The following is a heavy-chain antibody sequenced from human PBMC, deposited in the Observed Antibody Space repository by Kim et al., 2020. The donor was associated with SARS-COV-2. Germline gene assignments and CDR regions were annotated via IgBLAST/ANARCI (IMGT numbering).Heavy chain of an antibody. Sequence: GGSLRLSCAASGFTFSSYAMSWVRQAPGKGLEWVSAISGSGGSTYYADSVKGRFTISRDNSKNTLYLQMNSLRAEDTAVYYCASWGHDYSNYLGYLENYYYGMDVWGQGTTVTVSS. CDR1: GFTFSSYA. J-gene: IGHJ6*02. CDR2: ISGSGGST. V-gene: IGHV3-23*01. CDR3: ASWGHDYSNYLGYLENYYYGMDV. D-gene: IGHD4-4*01.